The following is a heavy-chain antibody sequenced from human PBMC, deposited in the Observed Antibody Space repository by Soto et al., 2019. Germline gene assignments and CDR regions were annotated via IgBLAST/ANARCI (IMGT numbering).Heavy chain of an antibody. CDR2: IYNSGST. J-gene: IGHJ6*02. Sequence: QVQLQESGPGLVKPSETLSLTCTVSGGSVSSYYWSWIRQPPGKGLEWIGYIYNSGSTNDNPSLTSRVTISVDTSKHQLSLRLSSVTGADTAVYYCVRHVHSSGWGVDVWGQGTTVTVSS. CDR1: GGSVSSYY. V-gene: IGHV4-59*08. CDR3: VRHVHSSGWGVDV. D-gene: IGHD6-25*01.